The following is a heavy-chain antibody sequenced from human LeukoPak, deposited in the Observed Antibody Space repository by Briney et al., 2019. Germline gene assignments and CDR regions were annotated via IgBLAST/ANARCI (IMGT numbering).Heavy chain of an antibody. V-gene: IGHV3-7*01. Sequence: GSLRLSCAASGLTFSKYWMTWVRQAPGKGLEWVANIKEDGSEKYYVDSVKGRFTISRDNAKNSLYLQMNSLRAEDTAVYYCASMFDPWGQGTLVTVSS. CDR1: GLTFSKYW. CDR2: IKEDGSEK. CDR3: ASMFDP. J-gene: IGHJ5*02.